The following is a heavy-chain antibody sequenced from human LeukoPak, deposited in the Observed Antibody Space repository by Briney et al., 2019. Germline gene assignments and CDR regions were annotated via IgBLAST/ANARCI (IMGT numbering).Heavy chain of an antibody. CDR2: ISYDGITE. V-gene: IGHV3-30*18. D-gene: IGHD6-13*01. CDR1: AFTFNNYW. J-gene: IGHJ4*02. CDR3: AKDYLRMLYSSSWYFDS. Sequence: PGGSLRLSCVASAFTFNNYWMHWVRQALGKGLEWVAVISYDGITEYYADSVKGRFTISRDDFKNTLYLQMNSLRAEDTAVYYCAKDYLRMLYSSSWYFDSWGQGTLVTVSS.